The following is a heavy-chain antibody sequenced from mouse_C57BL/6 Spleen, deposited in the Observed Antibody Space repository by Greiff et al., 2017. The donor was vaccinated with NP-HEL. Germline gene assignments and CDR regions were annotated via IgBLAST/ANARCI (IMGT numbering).Heavy chain of an antibody. CDR1: GFTFSDYG. D-gene: IGHD2-1*01. V-gene: IGHV5-17*01. J-gene: IGHJ3*01. Sequence: EVMLVESGGGLVKPGGSLKLSCAASGFTFSDYGMHWVRQAPEKGLEWVAYISSGSSTIYYADTVKGRFTISRDNAKNTLFLQMTSLRSEDTAMYYCARTGNYGGPWFAYWGQGTLVTVSA. CDR3: ARTGNYGGPWFAY. CDR2: ISSGSSTI.